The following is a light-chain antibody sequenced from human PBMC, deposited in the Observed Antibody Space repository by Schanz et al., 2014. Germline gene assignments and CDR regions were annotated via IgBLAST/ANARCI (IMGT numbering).Light chain of an antibody. CDR3: SSYTSSTTLV. CDR1: SSDVGGYNY. Sequence: QSALTQPASVSGSPGQSITISCTGTSSDVGGYNYVSWYQQHPGKGPKVMIYEVTKRPSGVPDRFSGSKSGNTASLTISGLQAEDEADYYCSSYTSSTTLVFGGGTKVTVL. CDR2: EVT. V-gene: IGLV2-14*01. J-gene: IGLJ3*02.